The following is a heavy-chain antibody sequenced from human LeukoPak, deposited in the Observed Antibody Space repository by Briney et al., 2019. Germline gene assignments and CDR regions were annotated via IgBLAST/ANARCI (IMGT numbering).Heavy chain of an antibody. Sequence: GESLRLSCAASGFTFSNYAMNWVRQTPGKGLEWISTISAGGGDTYYAGFVKGRFTISRDNSRNTVYLQMNSLRAEDTATYYCAKDLRFDDGGYFDYWGQGTLVTVSS. CDR2: ISAGGGDT. V-gene: IGHV3-23*01. D-gene: IGHD3-16*01. CDR1: GFTFSNYA. J-gene: IGHJ4*02. CDR3: AKDLRFDDGGYFDY.